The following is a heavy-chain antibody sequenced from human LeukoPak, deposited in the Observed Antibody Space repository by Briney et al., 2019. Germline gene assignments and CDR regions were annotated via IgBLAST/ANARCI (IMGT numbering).Heavy chain of an antibody. D-gene: IGHD2-2*02. J-gene: IGHJ6*02. CDR1: GFTFSSYG. Sequence: PGGSLRLSCAASGFTFSSYGMHWVRQAPGKGLEWVAVISYDGSNKYYADFVKGRFTISRDNSKNTLYLQMNSLRAEDTAVYYCAKDQVDIVVVPAAIDTYYYYGMDVWGQGTTVTVSS. CDR2: ISYDGSNK. V-gene: IGHV3-30*18. CDR3: AKDQVDIVVVPAAIDTYYYYGMDV.